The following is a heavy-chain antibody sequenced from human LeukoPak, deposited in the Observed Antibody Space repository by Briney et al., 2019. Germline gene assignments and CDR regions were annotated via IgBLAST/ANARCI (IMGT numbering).Heavy chain of an antibody. J-gene: IGHJ4*02. CDR3: ATNWGFDC. D-gene: IGHD7-27*01. CDR1: GFTFSSSA. Sequence: GGSLRLSCAASGFTFSSSAMNWVRQAPGKGLEWVSTFSATTGNTYYADSVKGRFTISRDNSKNTLYLQMNSLRAEDTAVYYCATNWGFDCWGQGTLVIVSS. V-gene: IGHV3-23*01. CDR2: FSATTGNT.